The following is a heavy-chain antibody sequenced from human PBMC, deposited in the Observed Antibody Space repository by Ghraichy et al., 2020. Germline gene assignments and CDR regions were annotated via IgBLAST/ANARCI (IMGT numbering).Heavy chain of an antibody. D-gene: IGHD6-19*01. Sequence: GGSLRLSCVASAFTFSSHWMHWVRQPPGKGLEWVANIRQAGSEKYYVYSVKGRFTISRDNAKNSLLLQMNSLRAEDTAVYYCATFSSGWWGQGTLVTVSS. J-gene: IGHJ4*02. CDR2: IRQAGSEK. CDR3: ATFSSGW. V-gene: IGHV3-7*01. CDR1: AFTFSSHW.